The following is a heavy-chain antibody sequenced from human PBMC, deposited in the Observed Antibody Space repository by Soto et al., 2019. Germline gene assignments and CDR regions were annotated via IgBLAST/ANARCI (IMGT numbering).Heavy chain of an antibody. J-gene: IGHJ4*02. CDR3: AREGRGAGYSSTFDY. CDR1: GFTFSSYG. V-gene: IGHV3-33*01. D-gene: IGHD6-19*01. CDR2: IWYDGSNK. Sequence: SLRLSCAASGFTFSSYGMHWVRQAPGKGLEWVAVIWYDGSNKYYADSVKGRFTISRDNSKNTLYLQMNSLRAEDTAVYYCAREGRGAGYSSTFDYWGQGTLVTVSS.